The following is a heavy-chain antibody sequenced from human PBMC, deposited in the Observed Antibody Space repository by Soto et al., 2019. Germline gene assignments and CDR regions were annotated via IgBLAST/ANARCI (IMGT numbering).Heavy chain of an antibody. Sequence: SETLSLTCTVSGGSISSGDYYWSWIRQPPGKGLEWIGYIYYSGSTYYNPSLKSRMTISVDTSKNQFSLKLTSVTAADTAVYYCARWLGYGPHFDYWGQGTLVTVSS. D-gene: IGHD5-12*01. CDR2: IYYSGST. V-gene: IGHV4-30-4*01. CDR3: ARWLGYGPHFDY. CDR1: GGSISSGDYY. J-gene: IGHJ4*02.